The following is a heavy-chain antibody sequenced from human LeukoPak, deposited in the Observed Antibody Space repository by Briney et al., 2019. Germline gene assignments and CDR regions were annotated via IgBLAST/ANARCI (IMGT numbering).Heavy chain of an antibody. CDR3: ARGSRGYYDSSGYSLLGY. V-gene: IGHV5-51*01. D-gene: IGHD3-22*01. J-gene: IGHJ4*02. CDR1: GYSFTSYW. Sequence: GESLKISCKGSGYSFTSYWIGWVRQMPGKGLERMGIIYPGDSDTRYSPSFQGQVTISADKSISTAYLQWSSLKASDTAMYYCARGSRGYYDSSGYSLLGYWGQGTLVTVSS. CDR2: IYPGDSDT.